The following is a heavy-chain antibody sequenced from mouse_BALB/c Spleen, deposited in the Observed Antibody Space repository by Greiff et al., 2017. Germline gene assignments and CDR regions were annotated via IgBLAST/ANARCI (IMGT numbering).Heavy chain of an antibody. J-gene: IGHJ3*01. CDR3: AREYYGSSSAWFAY. CDR2: IYPYNGGT. V-gene: IGHV1S29*02. D-gene: IGHD1-1*01. CDR1: GYTFTDYN. Sequence: EVQLQQSGPELVKPGASVKISCKASGYTFTDYNMHWVKQSHGKSLEWIGYIYPYNGGTGYNQKFKSKATLTVDNSSSTAYMELRSLTSEDSAVYYCAREYYGSSSAWFAYWGQGTLVTVSA.